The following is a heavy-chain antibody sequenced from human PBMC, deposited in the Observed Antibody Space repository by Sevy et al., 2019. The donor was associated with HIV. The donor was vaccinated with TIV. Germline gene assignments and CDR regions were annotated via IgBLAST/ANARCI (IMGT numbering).Heavy chain of an antibody. J-gene: IGHJ4*02. CDR1: GYTFRSYG. V-gene: IGHV1-18*01. Sequence: ASVKVSCRASGYTFRSYGISWVRQAPGQGLEWMGWISPYTGDTDFAQKVQGRVSMTSDTSTSTAYMERRSLRSDDTAVYYGARDKPQGVVVLPGAMWGGVDYWGQGTLVTVSS. D-gene: IGHD2-2*01. CDR3: ARDKPQGVVVLPGAMWGGVDY. CDR2: ISPYTGDT.